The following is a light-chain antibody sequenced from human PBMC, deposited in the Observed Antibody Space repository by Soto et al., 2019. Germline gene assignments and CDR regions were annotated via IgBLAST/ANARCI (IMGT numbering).Light chain of an antibody. J-gene: IGLJ2*01. CDR1: SSDVGGYNY. CDR3: SSYTISSTLVL. Sequence: QSALTQPASVSGSPGQSITISCTGTSSDVGGYNYVSWYQQHPGKAPKLMIYDVSNRPSGVSNRFSGSKSGNTASLTISGLQAEDVADYYCSSYTISSTLVLFGGGTKLTVL. CDR2: DVS. V-gene: IGLV2-14*01.